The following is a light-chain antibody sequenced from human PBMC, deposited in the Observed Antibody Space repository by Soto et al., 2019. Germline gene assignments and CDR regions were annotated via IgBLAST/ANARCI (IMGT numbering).Light chain of an antibody. Sequence: QSVLTQPPSVSGAPGQRVTISCTGSSSNIGAGFDVHWYQQLPGTAPKLLIYPIDDRPSGVPDRFSGSKSGTSASLAITGLQAEDEADYYCQSFDTSLSVYVFGTGTKLTVL. J-gene: IGLJ1*01. CDR1: SSNIGAGFD. V-gene: IGLV1-40*01. CDR2: PID. CDR3: QSFDTSLSVYV.